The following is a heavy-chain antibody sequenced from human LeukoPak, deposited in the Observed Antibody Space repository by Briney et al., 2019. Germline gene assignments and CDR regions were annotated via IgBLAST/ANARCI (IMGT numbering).Heavy chain of an antibody. V-gene: IGHV4-34*01. CDR2: INHSGST. D-gene: IGHD5-18*01. CDR1: GGSFSGYY. CDR3: ARGRHSYIDY. Sequence: SETLSLTCAVYGGSFSGYYWSWIRQPPGKGLEWIGEINHSGSTNYNPSLKSRVTISVDTSKNQFSLKLSSVTAADTAVYYCARGRHSYIDYWGQGTLVTVSS. J-gene: IGHJ4*02.